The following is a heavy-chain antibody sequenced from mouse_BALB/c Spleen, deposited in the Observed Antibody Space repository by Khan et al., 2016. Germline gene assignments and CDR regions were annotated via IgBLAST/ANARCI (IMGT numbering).Heavy chain of an antibody. CDR2: IIYNGST. Sequence: QLEESGPGLVKPSQSLSLTCTVTGYSITSDYAWNWIRQFPGNKLEWMGYIIYNGSTNYNPSLKSRISITRDTSKNQFFLQLNSVTTEDTATYYCARKNYRDWYCDVWGAGTTVTVSS. D-gene: IGHD2-1*01. CDR1: GYSITSDYA. V-gene: IGHV3-2*02. J-gene: IGHJ1*01. CDR3: ARKNYRDWYCDV.